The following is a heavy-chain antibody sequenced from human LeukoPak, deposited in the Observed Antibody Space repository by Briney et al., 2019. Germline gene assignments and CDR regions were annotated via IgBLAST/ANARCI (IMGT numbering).Heavy chain of an antibody. Sequence: SETLSLTCTVSGVSISSSSYYWGWIRQPPGKGLEWIGSIYYSGSTNYNPSLKSRVTISVDTSKNQFSLKLSSVTAADTAVYYCARIAPSSLWFGELLREQDYFDYWGQGTLVTVSS. CDR1: GVSISSSSYY. CDR2: IYYSGST. CDR3: ARIAPSSLWFGELLREQDYFDY. V-gene: IGHV4-39*07. J-gene: IGHJ4*02. D-gene: IGHD3-10*01.